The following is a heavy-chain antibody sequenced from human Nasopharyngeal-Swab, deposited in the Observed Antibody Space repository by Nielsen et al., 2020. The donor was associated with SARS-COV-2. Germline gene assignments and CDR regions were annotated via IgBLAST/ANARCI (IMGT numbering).Heavy chain of an antibody. CDR2: VVYSGRT. D-gene: IGHD1-1*01. Sequence: SETLSLTCTVSGGSLSSDIYSWSWIRQPPGKGLEWIGYVVYSGRTNYNPSLKSRVTISVDTSKDQFSLKLNSVTAADTAMYFCARTTTTTPFDSWGQGTLVAVSS. CDR3: ARTTTTTPFDS. CDR1: GGSLSSDIYS. J-gene: IGHJ4*02. V-gene: IGHV4-61*01.